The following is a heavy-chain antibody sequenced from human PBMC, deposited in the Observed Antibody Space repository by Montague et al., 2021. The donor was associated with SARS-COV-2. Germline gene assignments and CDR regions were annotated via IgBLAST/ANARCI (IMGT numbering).Heavy chain of an antibody. CDR1: GGSISSYY. J-gene: IGHJ4*02. CDR2: TYYSVST. Sequence: SETLSLTCTVSGGSISSYYWCCSRQPPGRGLVWSGHTYYSVSTNYNPSHNSRVTLSVDTSKNPFSLKLSSVTAADTAAYYCARNFDYWGQGTLVTVSS. V-gene: IGHV4-59*13. CDR3: ARNFDY.